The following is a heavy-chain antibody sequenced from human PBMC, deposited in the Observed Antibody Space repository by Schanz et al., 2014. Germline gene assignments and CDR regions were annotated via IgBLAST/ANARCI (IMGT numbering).Heavy chain of an antibody. CDR3: AGTYCSSTSCYTGYYYMDV. CDR1: GFTFSTYA. V-gene: IGHV3-23*01. CDR2: MSGSGSTA. D-gene: IGHD2-2*02. J-gene: IGHJ6*03. Sequence: EVQLLESGGGLVQPGGSLRLSCAASGFTFSTYAMSWVRQAPGKGLEWVSGMSGSGSTADYADSVKGRFTISRDNPKNTLSLQMNSLRVEDTAVYYCAGTYCSSTSCYTGYYYMDVWGKGTTVTVSS.